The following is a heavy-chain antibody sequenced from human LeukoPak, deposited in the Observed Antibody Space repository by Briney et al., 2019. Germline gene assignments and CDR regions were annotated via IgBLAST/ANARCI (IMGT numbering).Heavy chain of an antibody. D-gene: IGHD3-9*01. Sequence: SETLSLTCTVSGGSISTYYWSWIRQPPGKGLEWIGYIYYSGSTNYNSSLKSRVTMSVDTSKNQFSLKLSSVTAADTAVYYCARPIPYYDLLTGYYKGDYFDYWGQGTLVTVSS. V-gene: IGHV4-59*08. CDR3: ARPIPYYDLLTGYYKGDYFDY. CDR1: GGSISTYY. CDR2: IYYSGST. J-gene: IGHJ4*02.